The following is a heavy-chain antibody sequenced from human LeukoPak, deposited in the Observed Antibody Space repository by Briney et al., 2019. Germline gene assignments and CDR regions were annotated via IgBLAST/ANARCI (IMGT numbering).Heavy chain of an antibody. CDR3: ARRGLEPILFDS. D-gene: IGHD1-1*01. V-gene: IGHV4-31*03. Sequence: SQTLSLTCTISGASISHDGYFWSWIRQHPGKGLEWIGYIYYSGSTHYNPSLEGRVTISMATSKTQFSLSLSSVTAADTALYYCARRGLEPILFDSWGQGTLVAVSS. J-gene: IGHJ4*02. CDR2: IYYSGST. CDR1: GASISHDGYF.